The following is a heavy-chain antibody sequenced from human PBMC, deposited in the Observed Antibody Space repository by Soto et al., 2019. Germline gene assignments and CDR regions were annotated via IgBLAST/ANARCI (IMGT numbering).Heavy chain of an antibody. CDR3: AKTYQLLSSLVY. V-gene: IGHV3-7*03. J-gene: IGHJ4*02. D-gene: IGHD2-2*01. CDR2: IKQDGSEK. CDR1: GFTFSSYW. Sequence: LRLSCAASGFTFSSYWMSWVRKAAGKGLEWVANIKQDGSEKYYVDSVKGRFTISRDNAKNSLYLQMNSLRAEDTAVYYCAKTYQLLSSLVYWGQGTLVTVSS.